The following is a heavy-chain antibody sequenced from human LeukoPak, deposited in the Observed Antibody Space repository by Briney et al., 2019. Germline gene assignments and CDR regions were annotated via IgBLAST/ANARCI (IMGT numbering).Heavy chain of an antibody. V-gene: IGHV4-34*01. CDR1: GGSFSGYY. CDR2: INHSGST. J-gene: IGHJ6*02. Sequence: SETLSLTCAVYGGSFSGYYWSWIRQPPGKGLEWIGEINHSGSTNYNPSLKSRVTISADTSKNQFSLKLSSVTAADTAVYYCARGSPGFYYGMDVWGQGTTVTVSS. CDR3: ARGSPGFYYGMDV.